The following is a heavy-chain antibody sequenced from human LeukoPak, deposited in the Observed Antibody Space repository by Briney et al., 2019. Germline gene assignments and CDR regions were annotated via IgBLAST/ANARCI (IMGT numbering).Heavy chain of an antibody. CDR2: MNHNSGNT. Sequence: SEKVPCKACGYTFTHFDIIWVRQATGPGLEWMGWMNHNSGNTGYAQKFQGRVTITRNTSISTAYMEMSSLRSEDTAVYYCARGRIGYSSSWYPVRPLSWFDPWGQGTLVTVSS. D-gene: IGHD6-13*01. V-gene: IGHV1-8*03. CDR1: GYTFTHFD. CDR3: ARGRIGYSSSWYPVRPLSWFDP. J-gene: IGHJ5*02.